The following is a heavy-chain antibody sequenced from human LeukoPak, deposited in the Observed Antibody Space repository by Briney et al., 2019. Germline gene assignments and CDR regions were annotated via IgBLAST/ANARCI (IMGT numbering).Heavy chain of an antibody. D-gene: IGHD6-19*01. CDR1: GYTFTDYG. Sequence: ASVKVSCKASGYTFTDYGVHCVRQAPGHGLEWMGWISTYNGNTHYVQNLKERVAMATDSSTSTAFMQLRSLRSDDTAVYYCARGLGRQIAVAGDDYWGQGTLVTVSS. CDR2: ISTYNGNT. J-gene: IGHJ4*02. CDR3: ARGLGRQIAVAGDDY. V-gene: IGHV1-18*01.